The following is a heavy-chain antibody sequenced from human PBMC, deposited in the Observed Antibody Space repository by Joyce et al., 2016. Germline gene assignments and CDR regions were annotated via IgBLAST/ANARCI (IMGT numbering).Heavy chain of an antibody. Sequence: QLQLQESGPGLVKPSETLSLTCTVSGGFISGHYWSWIRQTAGKGLDWIGRSHSNGTTIYNPSFQSRVTMSLDSPKNQFSLRLRSVTAADSARYYCAKFARDSSGFYPEADWGQGTLVTVSS. CDR2: SHSNGTT. CDR3: AKFARDSSGFYPEAD. D-gene: IGHD3-22*01. J-gene: IGHJ4*02. CDR1: GGFISGHY. V-gene: IGHV4-4*07.